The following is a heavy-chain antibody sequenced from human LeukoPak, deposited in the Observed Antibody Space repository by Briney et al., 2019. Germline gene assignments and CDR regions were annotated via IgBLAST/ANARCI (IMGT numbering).Heavy chain of an antibody. CDR1: GFTFSDAW. CDR3: TTDPPPVGTTGWFDP. CDR2: VKSKVDGETT. D-gene: IGHD1-14*01. V-gene: IGHV3-15*01. Sequence: GSLRLSCAAFGFTFSDAWMSWVRQAPGKGLEWVGRVKSKVDGETTDYSAPVKGRFIVSRDDSKNTLYLQMNNVKTEDTGVYYCTTDPPPVGTTGWFDPWGQGTLVTVSS. J-gene: IGHJ5*02.